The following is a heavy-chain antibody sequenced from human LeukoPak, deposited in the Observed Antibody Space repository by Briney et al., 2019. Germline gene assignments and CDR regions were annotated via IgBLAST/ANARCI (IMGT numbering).Heavy chain of an antibody. V-gene: IGHV1-2*02. D-gene: IGHD4-17*01. CDR3: ARDPLDYGDYSY. J-gene: IGHJ4*02. CDR2: INPNSGGT. Sequence: ASVKVSCKASGYTFTGYYIHWVRQAPGQGLEWMGCINPNSGGTNYAQKFQGTVTMTWGSSITTAYLELSRLRSDDTAVYFCARDPLDYGDYSYWGQGTLVTVSS. CDR1: GYTFTGYY.